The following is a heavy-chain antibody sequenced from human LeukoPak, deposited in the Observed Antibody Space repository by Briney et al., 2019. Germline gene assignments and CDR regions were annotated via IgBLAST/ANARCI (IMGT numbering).Heavy chain of an antibody. D-gene: IGHD6-13*01. CDR1: GFTFDDYA. Sequence: GGSLRLSCAASGFTFDDYAMHWVRQAPGKGLEWVSGISWNGGSTDYADSVKGRFTISRDNAKNSLYLQMNRLGAEDTALYYCAKDRKFGSSWYGAFDIWGQGTMVTVSS. CDR3: AKDRKFGSSWYGAFDI. J-gene: IGHJ3*02. CDR2: ISWNGGST. V-gene: IGHV3-9*01.